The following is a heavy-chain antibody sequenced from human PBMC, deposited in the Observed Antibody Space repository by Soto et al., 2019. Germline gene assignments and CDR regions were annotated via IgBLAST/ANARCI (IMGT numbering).Heavy chain of an antibody. CDR2: ISYDGSNK. J-gene: IGHJ6*02. CDR1: GFTFSSYA. CDR3: AYEEYCISTSCSSGDNYGMDV. V-gene: IGHV3-30-3*01. D-gene: IGHD2-2*01. Sequence: GSLRLSCAASGFTFSSYAMHWVRQAPGKGLEWVAVISYDGSNKYYADSVKGRFTISRDNSKNTLYLQMNSLRAEDTAVYYCAYEEYCISTSCSSGDNYGMDVWGQGTTVTVSS.